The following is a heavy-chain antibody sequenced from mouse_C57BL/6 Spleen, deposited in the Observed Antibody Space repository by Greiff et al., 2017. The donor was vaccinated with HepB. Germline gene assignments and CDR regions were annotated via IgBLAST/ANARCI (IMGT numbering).Heavy chain of an antibody. V-gene: IGHV5-6*01. CDR3: ARRGLPGYAMDY. CDR1: GFTFSSYG. D-gene: IGHD5-5*01. J-gene: IGHJ4*01. CDR2: ISSGGSYT. Sequence: EVQRVESGGDLVKPGGSLKLSCAASGFTFSSYGMSWVRQTPDKRLEWVATISSGGSYTYYPDSVKGRFTISRDNAKNTLYLQMSSLKSEDTAMYYCARRGLPGYAMDYWGQGTSVTVSS.